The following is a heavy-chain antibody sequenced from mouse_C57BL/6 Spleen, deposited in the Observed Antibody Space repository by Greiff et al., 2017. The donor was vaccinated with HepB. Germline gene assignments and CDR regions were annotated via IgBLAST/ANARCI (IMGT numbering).Heavy chain of an antibody. J-gene: IGHJ3*01. CDR2: ISYDDSN. CDR1: GYSITSGYY. CDR3: ARGDYGSSWFAY. D-gene: IGHD1-1*01. Sequence: EVQLQESGPGLVKPSQSLSLTCSVTGYSITSGYYWNWIRQFPGNKLEWMGYISYDDSNNYNPSLKNRISITRDTSKNQFFLKLNSVTTEDTATYYCARGDYGSSWFAYWGQGTLVTVSA. V-gene: IGHV3-6*01.